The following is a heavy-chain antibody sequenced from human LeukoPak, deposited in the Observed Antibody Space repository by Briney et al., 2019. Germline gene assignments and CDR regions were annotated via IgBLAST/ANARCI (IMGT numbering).Heavy chain of an antibody. J-gene: IGHJ3*02. CDR3: ARDWGIAARGWAPTYDAFDI. CDR2: ISSSSSYI. D-gene: IGHD6-6*01. Sequence: GGSLRLSCAASGFTFSSYSMNWVRQAPGKGLEWVSSISSSSSYIYYADSVKGRFTISRDNAKNSLYLQMNSLRAEDTAVYYCARDWGIAARGWAPTYDAFDIWGQGTMVTVSS. CDR1: GFTFSSYS. V-gene: IGHV3-21*04.